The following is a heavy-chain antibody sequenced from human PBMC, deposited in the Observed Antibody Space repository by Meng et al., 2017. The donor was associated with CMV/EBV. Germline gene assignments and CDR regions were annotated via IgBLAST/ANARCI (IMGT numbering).Heavy chain of an antibody. V-gene: IGHV4-30-4*08. CDR1: GGSICSGDYY. CDR2: IYYSGST. J-gene: IGHJ4*02. Sequence: VQLQEAAPGVVEPCQVPSLSCTGLGGSICSGDYYWSWIRQHPGKGLEWIGYIYYSGSTYYNPYLKSRVTISVDTSKNQFSLKLSSVTAAGTAVYYCARVTSRVAGAFDYWGQGTLVTVSS. CDR3: ARVTSRVAGAFDY. D-gene: IGHD1-14*01.